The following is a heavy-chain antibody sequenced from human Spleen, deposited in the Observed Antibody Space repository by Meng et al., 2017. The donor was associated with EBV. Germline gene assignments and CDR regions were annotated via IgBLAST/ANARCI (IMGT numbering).Heavy chain of an antibody. J-gene: IGHJ5*02. CDR3: ARGLSAAGLHWFDP. V-gene: IGHV4-30-4*08. D-gene: IGHD6-13*01. CDR2: IYYNGNT. Sequence: QVKVPESGPGLVKPSQTLSLPCAVSGGSISIGDYYWSWIRQPPGKSPEWIGYIYYNGNTYYNPSLKSRVSMSVDTSKNQFSLNLSSMTAADTAVYWGARGLSAAGLHWFDPWGQGTLVTVSS. CDR1: GGSISIGDYY.